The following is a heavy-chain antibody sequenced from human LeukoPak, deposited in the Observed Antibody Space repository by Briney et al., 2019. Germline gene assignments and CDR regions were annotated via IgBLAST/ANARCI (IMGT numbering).Heavy chain of an antibody. D-gene: IGHD4-17*01. Sequence: GGSLRLSCAASGFTFSSYAMSWVRQAPGKGLEWVSAISGSGGSTYYADSVKGRFTISRDNSKNTLYLQMNSLRAEDTAVYYCAADVYGDYGAFDIWGQGTMVTVSS. CDR2: ISGSGGST. J-gene: IGHJ3*02. V-gene: IGHV3-23*01. CDR1: GFTFSSYA. CDR3: AADVYGDYGAFDI.